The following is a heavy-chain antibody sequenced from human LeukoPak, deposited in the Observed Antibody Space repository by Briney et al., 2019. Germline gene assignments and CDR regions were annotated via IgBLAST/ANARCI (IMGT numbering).Heavy chain of an antibody. J-gene: IGHJ6*03. CDR1: GGSISRYY. D-gene: IGHD4/OR15-4a*01. CDR3: AKGRPQANSSYYSMDV. CDR2: IYYSGST. V-gene: IGHV4-59*01. Sequence: SETLSLTCTVSGGSISRYYWSRIRQPPGKGLEWIGYIYYSGSTNYNPSLKSRVTISVDTSKNQFSLKLTSVTAADTAVYYCAKGRPQANSSYYSMDVWGKGTTVTVSS.